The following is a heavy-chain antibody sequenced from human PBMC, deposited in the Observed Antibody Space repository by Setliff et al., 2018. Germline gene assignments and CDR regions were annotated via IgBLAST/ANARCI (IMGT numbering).Heavy chain of an antibody. CDR1: GYSFTSYW. Sequence: PGESLKISCKGSGYSFTSYWIGWVRQMPGKGLEWMGFIYPGDSDTRYSPSFQGQVTISADKSINTAYLQWSSLRTSDTAIYYCARDCSAGVCQVDYWGQGTLVTVSS. V-gene: IGHV5-51*01. CDR2: IYPGDSDT. D-gene: IGHD2-15*01. CDR3: ARDCSAGVCQVDY. J-gene: IGHJ4*02.